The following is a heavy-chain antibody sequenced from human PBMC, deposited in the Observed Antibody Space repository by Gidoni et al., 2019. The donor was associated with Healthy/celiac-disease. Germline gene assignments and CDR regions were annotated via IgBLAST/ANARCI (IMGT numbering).Heavy chain of an antibody. D-gene: IGHD3-10*01. CDR1: GGPISSGGYY. CDR2: IYYSGST. CDR3: AREGLLWFGEVDY. J-gene: IGHJ4*02. Sequence: QVQLQESGPGLVKPSQTLSLTCTFSGGPISSGGYYWSWIRQHPGKGLEWIGYIYYSGSTYYNPSLKSRVTISVDTSKNQFSLKLSSVTAADTAVYYCAREGLLWFGEVDYWGQGTLVTVSS. V-gene: IGHV4-31*03.